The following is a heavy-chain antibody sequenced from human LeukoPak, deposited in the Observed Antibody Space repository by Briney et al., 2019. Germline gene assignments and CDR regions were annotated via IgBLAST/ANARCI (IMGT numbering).Heavy chain of an antibody. D-gene: IGHD2-15*01. V-gene: IGHV4-34*01. Sequence: SETLSLTCAVYGGSFSGYYWSWIRQPPGKGLEWIGEINHSGSTNYNPSLKSRVTRSVDTSKNQFSLKLSSVTAADTAMYYCARGTHVVVVAAICYFDYWGQGTLVTVSS. J-gene: IGHJ4*02. CDR1: GGSFSGYY. CDR2: INHSGST. CDR3: ARGTHVVVVAAICYFDY.